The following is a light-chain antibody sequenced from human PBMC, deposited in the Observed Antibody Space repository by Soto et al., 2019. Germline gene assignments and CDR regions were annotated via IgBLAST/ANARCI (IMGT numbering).Light chain of an antibody. Sequence: ALTQPPSASGSPGQSVTISCTGTSSDVGGYNYVSWYQQHPGKAPKLIIYGVDKRPSGVPDRFSGSTSGNTASLTVSGLQADDEADYYCSSYAGSSNYVFGTGTQLTVL. V-gene: IGLV2-8*01. CDR1: SSDVGGYNY. J-gene: IGLJ1*01. CDR2: GVD. CDR3: SSYAGSSNYV.